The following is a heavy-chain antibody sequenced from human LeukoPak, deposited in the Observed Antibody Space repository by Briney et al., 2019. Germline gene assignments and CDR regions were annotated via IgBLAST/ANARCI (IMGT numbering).Heavy chain of an antibody. CDR1: GFSFDDYI. J-gene: IGHJ5*02. V-gene: IGHV3-43*01. Sequence: GGSLRLSCAASGFSFDDYIMYWVRQAPGKGLEWVSLISWDGGSTYYADSVKGRFTISRDNSKNSLYLQMNSLRTEDTALYYCAKDSWFDPWGQGTLVTVSS. CDR3: AKDSWFDP. CDR2: ISWDGGST.